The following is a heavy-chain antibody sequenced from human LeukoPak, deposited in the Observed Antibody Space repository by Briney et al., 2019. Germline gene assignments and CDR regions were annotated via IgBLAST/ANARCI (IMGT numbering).Heavy chain of an antibody. V-gene: IGHV1-2*02. Sequence: ASVKVSCKASGYTFTGYYMHWVRQAPGQGLEWMGWINPNSGGTNYTQKFQGRVTMTRNTSISTAYMELSSLRSEDTAVYYCASGYDLDAFDIWGQGTMVTVSS. D-gene: IGHD3-16*01. CDR1: GYTFTGYY. CDR3: ASGYDLDAFDI. J-gene: IGHJ3*02. CDR2: INPNSGGT.